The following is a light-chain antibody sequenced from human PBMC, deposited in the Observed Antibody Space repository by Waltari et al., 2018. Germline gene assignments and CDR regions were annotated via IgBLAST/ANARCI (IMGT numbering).Light chain of an antibody. Sequence: DIVMTYPPYSFAVSLGEWATINCQSSQSVLYSSNNKNYLAWYQQKPGQPPKLLIYWASTRESGVPDPVSGSGSGTDFTLSISSLQAEDVVVYYCRQYYSTPRTFGGGTKVEIK. V-gene: IGKV4-1*01. CDR1: QSVLYSSNNKNY. J-gene: IGKJ4*02. CDR2: WAS. CDR3: RQYYSTPRT.